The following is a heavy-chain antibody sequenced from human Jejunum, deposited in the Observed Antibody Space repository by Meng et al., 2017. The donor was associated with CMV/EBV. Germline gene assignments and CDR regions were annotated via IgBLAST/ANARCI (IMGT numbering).Heavy chain of an antibody. Sequence: EVGWVGLGGGLVQPGGSLRLSCAASGFTFTNYWMHWVRQAPGKGLEWVAGIKGDGSETYYMDSVKGRFTISSDSAKNSLYLQMNSLGAEDTAIYYCVKDKGRTALDYWGQGSLVTVSS. CDR3: VKDKGRTALDY. V-gene: IGHV3-7*01. J-gene: IGHJ4*02. CDR1: GFTFTNYW. CDR2: IKGDGSET. D-gene: IGHD3-10*01.